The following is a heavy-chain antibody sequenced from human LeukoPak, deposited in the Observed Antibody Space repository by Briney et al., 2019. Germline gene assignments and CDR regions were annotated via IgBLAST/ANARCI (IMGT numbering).Heavy chain of an antibody. V-gene: IGHV1-69*04. CDR1: GGTFSSYA. J-gene: IGHJ4*02. CDR3: ATQPRGNGYNYYFGY. D-gene: IGHD5-24*01. CDR2: IIPILGIA. Sequence: SVKVSCKASGGTFSSYAISWVRQAPGQGLEWMGRIIPILGIANYAQKFQDRVTINADKSTSTAYMELSSLRSEDTAVYYCATQPRGNGYNYYFGYWGQGTLVTVSS.